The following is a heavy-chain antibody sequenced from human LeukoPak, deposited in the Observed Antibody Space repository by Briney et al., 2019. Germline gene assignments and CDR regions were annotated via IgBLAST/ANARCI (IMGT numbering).Heavy chain of an antibody. CDR1: GYSISSGYY. CDR2: IYHSGST. Sequence: SETLSLTCAVSGYSISSGYYWGWIRQPPGKGLEWIGSIYHSGSTYYNPSLKSRVTISVDTSKNQFSLKLSSVTAADTAVYYCAKSSSTKPNDAFDIWGQGTMVTVS. J-gene: IGHJ3*02. CDR3: AKSSSTKPNDAFDI. D-gene: IGHD2-2*01. V-gene: IGHV4-38-2*01.